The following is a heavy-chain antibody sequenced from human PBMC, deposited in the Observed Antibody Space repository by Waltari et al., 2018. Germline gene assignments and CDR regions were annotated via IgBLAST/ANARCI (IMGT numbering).Heavy chain of an antibody. CDR3: ASSLYGDYTQIWGRVFDY. Sequence: VQLLESGGGLVQSGGSLRLPCAASGFTFRSSAMNWVRQAPGKGVEWVSVISGSGGSTDYADSVKGRFTISRDNSKNTLYLQMNNLRVEDTAVYYCASSLYGDYTQIWGRVFDYWGQGTLVTVSS. J-gene: IGHJ4*02. V-gene: IGHV3-23*01. CDR2: ISGSGGST. D-gene: IGHD4-17*01. CDR1: GFTFRSSA.